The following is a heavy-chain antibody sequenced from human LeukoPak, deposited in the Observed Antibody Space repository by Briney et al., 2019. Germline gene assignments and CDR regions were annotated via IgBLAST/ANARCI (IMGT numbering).Heavy chain of an antibody. CDR2: FDRGRDGK. CDR1: GFRFSGFY. Sequence: PGGSLRLSCAGSGFRFSGFYMAWMRQTPGKGLQRVSFFDRGRDGKGHADSVKGRFTISRDTDKNSLSLLMSSLTGEDTAVYYCAREVGSSRAFDIWGQGTMVTVSS. CDR3: AREVGSSRAFDI. V-gene: IGHV3-11*05. J-gene: IGHJ3*02. D-gene: IGHD2-15*01.